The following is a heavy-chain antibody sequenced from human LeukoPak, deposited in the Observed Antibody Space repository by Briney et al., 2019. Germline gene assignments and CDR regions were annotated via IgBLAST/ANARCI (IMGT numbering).Heavy chain of an antibody. J-gene: IGHJ4*02. Sequence: ASVKVSCKASGYTFTSYGISWVRQAPGQGLEWMGWISAYNGNTNYAQKLQGRVTMTTDTSTSTAYMGLRSLRSDDTAVYYCAREDYGDFTYDYWGQGTLVTVSS. D-gene: IGHD4-17*01. CDR2: ISAYNGNT. V-gene: IGHV1-18*01. CDR1: GYTFTSYG. CDR3: AREDYGDFTYDY.